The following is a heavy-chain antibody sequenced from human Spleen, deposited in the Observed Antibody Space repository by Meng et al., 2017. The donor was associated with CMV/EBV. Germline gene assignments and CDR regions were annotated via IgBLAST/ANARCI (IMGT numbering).Heavy chain of an antibody. CDR3: ARDLYDFWSGYYYDAFDI. Sequence: SQTLSLTCAVYGGSFSGYYWSWIRQPPGMGAGVEWKIRHSGSTNYNPSLKRRVTKSVDTSKNQFSLRLSSVTAADTAVYYCARDLYDFWSGYYYDAFDIWGQGTMVTVSS. J-gene: IGHJ3*02. CDR2: IRHSGST. V-gene: IGHV4-34*01. D-gene: IGHD3-3*01. CDR1: GGSFSGYY.